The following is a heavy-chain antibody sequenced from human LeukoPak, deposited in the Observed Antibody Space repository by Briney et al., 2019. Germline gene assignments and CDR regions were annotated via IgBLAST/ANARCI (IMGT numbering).Heavy chain of an antibody. Sequence: GGSLRLSCSASGFTFGTCAMHWVRQAPGKGLEFVSGISSNGVSTYHADSVKGRFTISRDNSKNTLYLQMSSLRAEDTAVYYCVRSGGDSPTRYYFDYWGQGTLITVSS. CDR3: VRSGGDSPTRYYFDY. J-gene: IGHJ4*02. CDR2: ISSNGVST. V-gene: IGHV3-64D*06. D-gene: IGHD2-21*02. CDR1: GFTFGTCA.